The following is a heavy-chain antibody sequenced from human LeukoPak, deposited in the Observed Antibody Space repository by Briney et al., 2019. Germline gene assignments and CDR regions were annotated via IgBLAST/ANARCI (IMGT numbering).Heavy chain of an antibody. Sequence: PSETLSLTCTVSGGSISSGSYYWSWIRQPAGKGLEWIGRIYTSGSTNYNPSLKSRVTISVDTSKNQFSLKLSSVTAADTAVYYCARSPDPPDWLLSAYYYYYGMDVWGQGTTVTVSS. D-gene: IGHD3-9*01. J-gene: IGHJ6*02. CDR2: IYTSGST. CDR3: ARSPDPPDWLLSAYYYYYGMDV. CDR1: GGSISSGSYY. V-gene: IGHV4-61*02.